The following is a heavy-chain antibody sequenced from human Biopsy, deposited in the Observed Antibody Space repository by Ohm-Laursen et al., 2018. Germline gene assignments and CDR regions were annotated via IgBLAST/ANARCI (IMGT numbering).Heavy chain of an antibody. CDR2: INAKTGDT. D-gene: IGHD3-22*01. V-gene: IGHV1-2*02. J-gene: IGHJ5*02. Sequence: ASVKVSCKSSGYTFTGYHIHWVRQAPGQGLEWMGWINAKTGDTNYAQKFQGRVTMTGDTSISTAYVDLSSLRSDDTAVYYCTRGGYYYDSLAYYYWFDPWGQGTLVTVSS. CDR3: TRGGYYYDSLAYYYWFDP. CDR1: GYTFTGYH.